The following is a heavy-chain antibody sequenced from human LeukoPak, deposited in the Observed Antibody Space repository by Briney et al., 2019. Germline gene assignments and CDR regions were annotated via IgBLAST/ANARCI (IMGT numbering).Heavy chain of an antibody. J-gene: IGHJ3*01. Sequence: GGSLRLSCAASGFMFSSFEMYWVRQAPGKGLEWVSYISSGASTMYYADSVKGRFTISRDNARNSLFLQMNSLRAEDTAVYYCARSNPNRNALDLWGQGTMVTISS. V-gene: IGHV3-48*03. D-gene: IGHD1-14*01. CDR2: ISSGASTM. CDR3: ARSNPNRNALDL. CDR1: GFMFSSFE.